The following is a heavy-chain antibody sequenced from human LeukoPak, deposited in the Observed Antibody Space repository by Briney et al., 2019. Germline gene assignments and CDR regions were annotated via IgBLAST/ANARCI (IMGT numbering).Heavy chain of an antibody. V-gene: IGHV3-7*01. CDR3: ATVVPPLYYFDY. D-gene: IGHD3-10*01. Sequence: GGSLRLSCAASGYTFSSCWMSWVRQAPGKGLEWVANIKQAGSEKYYVDSVKGRFTISRDNAKNSMYLQINSLRAEDTAVYFCATVVPPLYYFDYWGQGTLVTVSS. CDR2: IKQAGSEK. J-gene: IGHJ4*02. CDR1: GYTFSSCW.